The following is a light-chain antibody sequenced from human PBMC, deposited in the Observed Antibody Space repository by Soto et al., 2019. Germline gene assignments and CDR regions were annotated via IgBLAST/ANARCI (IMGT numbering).Light chain of an antibody. CDR1: HNDIGTYDY. CDR2: GVT. CDR3: SSFTSNRIYV. J-gene: IGLJ1*01. Sequence: QSGLTQPTSVSGSPGQSITISCTGNHNDIGTYDYVSWYQQHPGRAPRLLIHGVTTRPSGISGRFSASKSGLTASLTISGLQPEDEADYYCSSFTSNRIYVFGPGTKLTVL. V-gene: IGLV2-14*03.